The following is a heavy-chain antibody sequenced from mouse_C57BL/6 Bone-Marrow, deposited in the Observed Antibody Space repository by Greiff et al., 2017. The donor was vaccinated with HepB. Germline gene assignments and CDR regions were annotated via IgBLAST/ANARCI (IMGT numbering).Heavy chain of an antibody. CDR1: GYTFTSYW. CDR3: ARVWLLWYFDV. D-gene: IGHD2-2*01. Sequence: VKLQQPGAELVMPGASVKLSCKASGYTFTSYWMHWVKQRPGQGLEWIGEIDPSDSYTNYNQKFKGKSTLTVDKSSSTAYMQLSSLTSEDSAVYYCARVWLLWYFDVWGTGTTVTVSS. J-gene: IGHJ1*03. V-gene: IGHV1-69*01. CDR2: IDPSDSYT.